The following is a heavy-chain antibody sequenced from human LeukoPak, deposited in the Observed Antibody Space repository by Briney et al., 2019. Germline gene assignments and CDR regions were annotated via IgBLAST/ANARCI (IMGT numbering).Heavy chain of an antibody. V-gene: IGHV3-21*04. D-gene: IGHD3-10*01. CDR3: ARAAYYYGSGSYYNWGELDYYYYYMDV. CDR2: ISSSSSYI. Sequence: PGGSLRLSCAASGFTFSSYSMNWVRQAPGKGLEWVSSISSSSSYIYYADSVKGRFTISRDNAKNSLYLQMNSLRAEDTALYYCARAAYYYGSGSYYNWGELDYYYYYMDVWGKGTTVTVSS. J-gene: IGHJ6*03. CDR1: GFTFSSYS.